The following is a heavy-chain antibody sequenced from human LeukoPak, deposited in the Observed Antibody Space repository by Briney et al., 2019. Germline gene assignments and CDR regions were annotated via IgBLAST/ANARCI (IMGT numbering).Heavy chain of an antibody. CDR3: AKDRFWSGYGYFDY. J-gene: IGHJ4*02. V-gene: IGHV3-23*01. CDR1: GFTVGGNY. D-gene: IGHD3-3*01. Sequence: PGGSLRLSCVLSGFTVGGNYMSWVRQAPGKGLEWVSAISGSGGSTYYADSVKGRFTISRDNSKNTLYLQMNSLRAEDTAVYYCAKDRFWSGYGYFDYWGQGTLVTVSS. CDR2: ISGSGGST.